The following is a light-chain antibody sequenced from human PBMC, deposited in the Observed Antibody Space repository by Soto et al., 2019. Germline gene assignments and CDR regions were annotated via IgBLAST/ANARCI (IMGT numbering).Light chain of an antibody. CDR2: TGS. CDR3: QQAASFPIT. Sequence: GGRVTITCRASQGIKNWLAWYQQKPGKAPNLLIYTGSSLQSGVPSRFSGSGSGTDFTLTINSLQPEDFATYYCQQAASFPITLGQGTRLEIK. V-gene: IGKV1-12*01. CDR1: QGIKNW. J-gene: IGKJ5*01.